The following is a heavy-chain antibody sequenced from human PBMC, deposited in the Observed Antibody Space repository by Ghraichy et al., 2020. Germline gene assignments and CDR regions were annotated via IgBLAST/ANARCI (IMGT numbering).Heavy chain of an antibody. J-gene: IGHJ4*02. Sequence: LRLSCTVSGASVSTGSYYWSWIRQPAGKGPEWIGRIYTTGSTNYNPSLKSRVTISSDTSKNQFSLKLTSVTAADTAVYYCARVNMRGWRFDSWGQGTLVTVSS. CDR1: GASVSTGSYY. CDR2: IYTTGST. CDR3: ARVNMRGWRFDS. D-gene: IGHD6-19*01. V-gene: IGHV4-61*02.